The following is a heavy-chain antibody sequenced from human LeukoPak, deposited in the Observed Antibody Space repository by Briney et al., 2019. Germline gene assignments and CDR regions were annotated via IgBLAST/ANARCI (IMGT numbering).Heavy chain of an antibody. CDR3: ARRPYYYYYYMDG. Sequence: GGSLRLSCAASGFTVSSNYMSWVRQAPGKGLEWVSVIYSGGSTYYADSVKGRFTISRDNSKNTLYLQMNSLRAEDTAVYYCARRPYYYYYYMDGWGKGTTVTVSS. V-gene: IGHV3-53*01. CDR1: GFTVSSNY. D-gene: IGHD6-6*01. CDR2: IYSGGST. J-gene: IGHJ6*03.